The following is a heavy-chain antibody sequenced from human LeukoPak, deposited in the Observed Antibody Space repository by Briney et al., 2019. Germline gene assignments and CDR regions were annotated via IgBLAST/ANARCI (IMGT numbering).Heavy chain of an antibody. D-gene: IGHD3-22*01. CDR2: IIPIFGTA. CDR3: ARSAASRVVVARPLDY. J-gene: IGHJ4*02. Sequence: SVXXSXKASXGTFSSYAISWVRQAPGQGLEWMGGIIPIFGTANYAQKFQGRVTITADESTSTAYMELSSLRSEDTAVYYCARSAASRVVVARPLDYWGQGTLVTVSS. V-gene: IGHV1-69*13. CDR1: XGTFSSYA.